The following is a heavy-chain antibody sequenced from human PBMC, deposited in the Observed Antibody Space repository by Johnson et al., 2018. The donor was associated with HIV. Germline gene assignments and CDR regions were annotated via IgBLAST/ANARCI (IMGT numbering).Heavy chain of an antibody. CDR3: ARDPGLYYDIWVSAFDI. CDR2: IKDDGSEK. CDR1: GFTFSSSA. V-gene: IGHV3-7*01. Sequence: VQLVESGGGLVKPGGSLRLSCAASGFTFSSSAMHWVHQAPGKGLEWVANIKDDGSEKHYVDSVKARFTISRDNVKNSLYLQMNNLRAEDTAVYYCARDPGLYYDIWVSAFDIWGQGTMVTVSS. J-gene: IGHJ3*02. D-gene: IGHD3/OR15-3a*01.